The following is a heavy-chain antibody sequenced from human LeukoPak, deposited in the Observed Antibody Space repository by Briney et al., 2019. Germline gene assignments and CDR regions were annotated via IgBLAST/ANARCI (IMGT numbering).Heavy chain of an antibody. CDR3: ARDSMSPTRGYSYGLGDY. J-gene: IGHJ4*02. CDR2: VIPIFGTT. D-gene: IGHD5-18*01. Sequence: SVKVSCKVSGGTFSSYAISWVRQAPGQGLDWMGGVIPIFGTTNYEQKFQGRVTITTDESTSTAYMELSSLRSEDAAVYYCARDSMSPTRGYSYGLGDYWGQGTLVTVSS. CDR1: GGTFSSYA. V-gene: IGHV1-69*05.